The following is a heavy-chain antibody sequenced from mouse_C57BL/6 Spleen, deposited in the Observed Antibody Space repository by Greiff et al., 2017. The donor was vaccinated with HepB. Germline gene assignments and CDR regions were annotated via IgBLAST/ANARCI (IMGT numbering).Heavy chain of an antibody. J-gene: IGHJ4*01. D-gene: IGHD1-2*01. V-gene: IGHV1-82*01. CDR2: IYPGDGDT. CDR1: GYAFSSSW. Sequence: QVTLKVSGPEQVKPGASVKISCKASGYAFSSSWMNWVKQRPGKGLEWIGRIYPGDGDTNYNGKFKGKATLTADKSSSTAYMQLSSLTSEDSAVYFCARSLLRRAMDYWGQGTSVTVSS. CDR3: ARSLLRRAMDY.